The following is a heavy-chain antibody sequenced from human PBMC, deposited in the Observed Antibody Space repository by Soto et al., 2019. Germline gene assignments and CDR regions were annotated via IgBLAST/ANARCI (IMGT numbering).Heavy chain of an antibody. D-gene: IGHD5-12*01. J-gene: IGHJ5*02. CDR2: IYYSGST. CDR1: GGSVSSDSYY. Sequence: PSETLSLTCTVSGGSVSSDSYYWDWVRQPPGKGLEWIGYIYYSGSTNYNPSLKSRVTISVDTSKNQFSLKLSSVTAADTAVYYCARVDSGDSLNNWFDPWGQGTLVTVSS. V-gene: IGHV4-61*01. CDR3: ARVDSGDSLNNWFDP.